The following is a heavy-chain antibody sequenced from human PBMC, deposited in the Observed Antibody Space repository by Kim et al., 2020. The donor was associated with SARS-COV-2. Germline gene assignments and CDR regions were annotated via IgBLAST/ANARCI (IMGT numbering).Heavy chain of an antibody. CDR2: IYTSGST. CDR1: GGSISSGSYY. V-gene: IGHV4-61*02. Sequence: SETLSLTCTVSGGSISSGSYYWSWIRQPAGKGLEWIGRIYTSGSTNYNPSLKSRVTISVDTSKNQFSLKLSSVTAADTAVYYCARRREVFSSGYFLGMDVWGQGTTVTVSS. J-gene: IGHJ6*02. CDR3: ARRREVFSSGYFLGMDV. D-gene: IGHD3-22*01.